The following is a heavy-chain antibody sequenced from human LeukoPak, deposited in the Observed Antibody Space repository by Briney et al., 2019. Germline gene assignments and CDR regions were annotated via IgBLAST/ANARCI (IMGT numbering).Heavy chain of an antibody. V-gene: IGHV1-69*05. CDR3: ARGDYDSSGYYLHYFDY. J-gene: IGHJ4*02. CDR2: IIPIFGTA. CDR1: GGTFSSYA. D-gene: IGHD3-22*01. Sequence: SVNVSCKASGGTFSSYAISWVRQAPGQGLEWMGGIIPIFGTANYAQKFQGRVTITMDESTSTAYMELSSLRSEDTAVYYCARGDYDSSGYYLHYFDYWGQGTLVTVSS.